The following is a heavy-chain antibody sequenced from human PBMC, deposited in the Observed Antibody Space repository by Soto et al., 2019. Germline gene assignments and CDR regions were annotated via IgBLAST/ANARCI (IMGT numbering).Heavy chain of an antibody. CDR1: GFPFSSYG. J-gene: IGHJ6*02. V-gene: IGHV3-33*01. Sequence: PGGSLRLSCAATGFPFSSYGMHWVRQAPGKGLEWVAVIWYDGSNKYYTDSVKGRFTISRDNSRNTLYLQMNSLRAEDTAVYYCARDGVAIAAAGDWYYYYGMDVWGQGTTVTVSS. D-gene: IGHD6-13*01. CDR3: ARDGVAIAAAGDWYYYYGMDV. CDR2: IWYDGSNK.